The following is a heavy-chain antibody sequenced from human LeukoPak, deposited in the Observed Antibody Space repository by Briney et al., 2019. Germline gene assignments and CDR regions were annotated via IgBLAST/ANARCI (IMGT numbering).Heavy chain of an antibody. J-gene: IGHJ4*02. CDR1: GYTFTGYY. V-gene: IGHV1-2*02. Sequence: ASVKVSFKASGYTFTGYYMHWVRQAPGQGLEWMGWINPNSGGTNYAQKFQGRVTMTRDTSISTAYIELSRLRSDDTAVYYCARDRDSSGWYGGDYWGQGTLVTVSS. D-gene: IGHD6-19*01. CDR3: ARDRDSSGWYGGDY. CDR2: INPNSGGT.